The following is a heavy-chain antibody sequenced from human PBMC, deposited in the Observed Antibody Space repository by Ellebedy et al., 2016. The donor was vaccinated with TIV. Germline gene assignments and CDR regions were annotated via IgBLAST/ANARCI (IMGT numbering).Heavy chain of an antibody. Sequence: GESLKISCAASGFTFSSYAMSWVRQAPGKGLEWVSTISHTGGRTYYADSVGGRFTISRDNSKNTLYLQMNSLRAEDTAVYYCAKDDGYYYDSSGYYYYHWGQGTLVTVSS. CDR3: AKDDGYYYDSSGYYYYH. CDR2: ISHTGGRT. CDR1: GFTFSSYA. J-gene: IGHJ4*02. V-gene: IGHV3-23*01. D-gene: IGHD3-22*01.